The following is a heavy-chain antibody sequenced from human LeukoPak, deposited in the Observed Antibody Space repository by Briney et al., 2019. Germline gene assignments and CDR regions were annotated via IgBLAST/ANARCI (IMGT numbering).Heavy chain of an antibody. CDR3: ASGTGTTHAFDI. D-gene: IGHD1-7*01. V-gene: IGHV4-31*03. CDR2: IYYSGST. Sequence: SETLSLTCTVSGGSISSGGYYWSWIRQHPGKGLKWIGYIYYSGSTYYNPSLKSRVTISVDTSKNQFSLKLSSVTAADTAVYYCASGTGTTHAFDIWGQGTMVTVSS. J-gene: IGHJ3*02. CDR1: GGSISSGGYY.